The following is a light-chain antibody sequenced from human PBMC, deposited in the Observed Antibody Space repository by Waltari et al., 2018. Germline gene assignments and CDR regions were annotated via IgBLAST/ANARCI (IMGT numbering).Light chain of an antibody. CDR2: TNY. CDR3: QSFDSSLSDV. Sequence: WYRQLPGTAPKRRLYTNYNRPSGVPDRFSGSKSDTSAYLVIAGLQAEDEADYYCQSFDSSLSDVFGTGTKVTVL. V-gene: IGLV1-40*01. J-gene: IGLJ1*01.